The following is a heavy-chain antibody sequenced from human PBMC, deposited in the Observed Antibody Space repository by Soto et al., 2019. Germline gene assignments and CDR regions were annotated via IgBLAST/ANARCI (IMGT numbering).Heavy chain of an antibody. J-gene: IGHJ6*02. CDR3: AKIAARPHYYYYGMDV. D-gene: IGHD6-6*01. CDR2: ISYDGSNK. CDR1: GFTFSSYG. V-gene: IGHV3-30*18. Sequence: QVQLVESGGGVVQPGRSLRLSCAASGFTFSSYGMHWVRQAPGKGLEWVAVISYDGSNKYYADSVKGRFTISRDNSKNTLYLQMNSLRAEDTAVYYCAKIAARPHYYYYGMDVWGQGTTVTVSS.